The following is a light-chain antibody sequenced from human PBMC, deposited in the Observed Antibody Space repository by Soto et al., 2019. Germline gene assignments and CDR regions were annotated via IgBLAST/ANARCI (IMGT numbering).Light chain of an antibody. CDR3: LQTDIKPHT. Sequence: DIPMTQSPSSLSASVGDRVTITCRASQSINNYLNWYQQRPGKAPNLLIYAASSLKSGVPSRFSGSGSGTDFTLTISSLQPEDFATYFCLQTDIKPHTFGQGTKLDVK. V-gene: IGKV1-39*01. CDR2: AAS. CDR1: QSINNY. J-gene: IGKJ2*01.